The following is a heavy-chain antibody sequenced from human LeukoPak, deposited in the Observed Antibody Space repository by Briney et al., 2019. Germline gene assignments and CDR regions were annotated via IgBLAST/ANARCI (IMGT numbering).Heavy chain of an antibody. Sequence: PGGSLRLSCAASGFTFSSYGMHWVRQAPGKGLEWVAFIRYDGSNKYHADSVKGRFTISRDNSKNTLYLQMNSLRAEDTAVYYCAKVAPGYTYGAHFDYWGQGTLVTVSS. D-gene: IGHD5-18*01. J-gene: IGHJ4*02. CDR3: AKVAPGYTYGAHFDY. V-gene: IGHV3-30*02. CDR2: IRYDGSNK. CDR1: GFTFSSYG.